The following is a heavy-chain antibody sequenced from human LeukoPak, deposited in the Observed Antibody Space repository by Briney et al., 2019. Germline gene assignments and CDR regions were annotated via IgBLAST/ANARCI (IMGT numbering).Heavy chain of an antibody. CDR2: IYTSGST. CDR1: GGSISSYY. V-gene: IGHV4-4*09. D-gene: IGHD3-3*01. Sequence: SETLSLTCTVSGGSISSYYWSWIRQPPGKGLEWIGYIYTSGSTNYNPSLKSRVTISVDTSKNQFSLKLSSVTAADTAVYYCARVSPPSYDFWSGYYAQDYYYMDVWGKGTTVTVSS. J-gene: IGHJ6*03. CDR3: ARVSPPSYDFWSGYYAQDYYYMDV.